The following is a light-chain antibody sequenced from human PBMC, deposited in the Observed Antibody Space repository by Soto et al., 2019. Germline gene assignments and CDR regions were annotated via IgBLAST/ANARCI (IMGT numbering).Light chain of an antibody. Sequence: DIQMTQSPSTLSASVGDRVTITCRASQSITNWLAWYQQKPGKAPKPLIYMASSLESGVPSRFSGSGGGTEFTLTISSLQPDDFATYYCHQYYRQATFGQGTKVEIK. CDR2: MAS. CDR3: HQYYRQAT. V-gene: IGKV1-5*03. CDR1: QSITNW. J-gene: IGKJ1*01.